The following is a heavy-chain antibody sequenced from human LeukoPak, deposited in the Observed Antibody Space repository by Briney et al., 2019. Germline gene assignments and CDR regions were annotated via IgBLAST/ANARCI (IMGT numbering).Heavy chain of an antibody. J-gene: IGHJ3*02. Sequence: PGGSLRLSCAASGFTFGSYSMNWVRQAPGKGLEWVSSISSSSSYIYYADSVKGRFTISRDNAKNSLYLQMNSLRAEDTAVYYCARAGGSGGRDAFDIWGQGTMVTVSS. CDR3: ARAGGSGGRDAFDI. CDR2: ISSSSSYI. D-gene: IGHD2-15*01. CDR1: GFTFGSYS. V-gene: IGHV3-21*01.